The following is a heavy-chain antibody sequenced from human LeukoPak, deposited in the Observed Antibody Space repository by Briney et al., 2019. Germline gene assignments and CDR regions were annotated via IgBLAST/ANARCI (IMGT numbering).Heavy chain of an antibody. D-gene: IGHD4-17*01. Sequence: GGSLRLSCAASGFTFDDYAMHWVRQAPGKGLEWVSGISWNSGSIGYADSVKGRFTISRDKVKNFLYLQMNSLRVEDTALYFCTRDMRPGGADVWGQGTTVTASS. CDR3: TRDMRPGGADV. CDR2: ISWNSGSI. V-gene: IGHV3-9*01. CDR1: GFTFDDYA. J-gene: IGHJ6*02.